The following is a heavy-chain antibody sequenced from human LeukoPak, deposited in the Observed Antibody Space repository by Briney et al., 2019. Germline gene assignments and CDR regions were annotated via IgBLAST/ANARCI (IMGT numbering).Heavy chain of an antibody. D-gene: IGHD3-22*01. Sequence: PGGSLRLSCAASGFTFSSYAMSWVRRAPGKGLEWVAEIFNAGHTTYYADSVKGRFTISRDNSKNTLYLQINRLRADDTAVYYCARGVDYYENSGTIDYWGQGTLVTVSS. J-gene: IGHJ4*02. V-gene: IGHV3-23*01. CDR3: ARGVDYYENSGTIDY. CDR2: IFNAGHTT. CDR1: GFTFSSYA.